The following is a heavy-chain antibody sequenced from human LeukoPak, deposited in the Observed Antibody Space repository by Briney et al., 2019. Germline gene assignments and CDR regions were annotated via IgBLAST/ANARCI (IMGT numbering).Heavy chain of an antibody. CDR3: ARTNYYDSSGYRYYYYYYYMDV. V-gene: IGHV4-59*11. Sequence: SETLSLTCTVSGGSISSHYWSWIRQPPGKGLEWIGYIYYSGSTNYNPSLKSRVTISVDTSKNQFSLTLSSVTAADTAVYYCARTNYYDSSGYRYYYYYYYMDVWGKGTTVTVSS. D-gene: IGHD3-22*01. CDR2: IYYSGST. CDR1: GGSISSHY. J-gene: IGHJ6*03.